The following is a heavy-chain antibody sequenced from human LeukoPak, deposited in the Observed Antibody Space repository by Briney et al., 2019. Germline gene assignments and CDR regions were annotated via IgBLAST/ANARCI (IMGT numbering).Heavy chain of an antibody. D-gene: IGHD3-22*01. J-gene: IGHJ3*02. CDR3: ARGVIVASDAFDI. CDR1: GGSISSGDYY. Sequence: PSETLSLTCTVSGGSISSGDYYWSWIRQPPEKGLERIGYFYYSGSSYYNPSLKSRVTISVDTSKNQFSLKLSSVTAADTAVYYCARGVIVASDAFDIWGQGTMVTVSS. V-gene: IGHV4-30-4*08. CDR2: FYYSGSS.